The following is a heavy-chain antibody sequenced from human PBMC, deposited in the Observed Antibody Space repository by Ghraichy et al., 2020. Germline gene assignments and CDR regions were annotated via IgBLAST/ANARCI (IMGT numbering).Heavy chain of an antibody. Sequence: SETLSLTCGVSGDSVSSSCLYWSWLRQPPGQGLEWIGYISYSEDINYNPSLKSRVTISRDTSKNQLSLKLTSVTAADTANYYCARGYTDGWRYGLHVWGQGTTVTVSS. J-gene: IGHJ6*02. D-gene: IGHD1-14*01. V-gene: IGHV4-61*01. CDR2: ISYSEDI. CDR3: ARGYTDGWRYGLHV. CDR1: GDSVSSSCLY.